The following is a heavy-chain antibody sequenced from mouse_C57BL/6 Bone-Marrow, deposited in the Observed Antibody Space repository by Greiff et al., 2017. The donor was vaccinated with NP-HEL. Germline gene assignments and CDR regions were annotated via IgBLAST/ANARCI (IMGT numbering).Heavy chain of an antibody. V-gene: IGHV1-22*01. CDR1: GYTFTDYN. Sequence: VQLQQSGPELVKPGASVKMSCKASGYTFTDYNMHWVKQSHGKSLEWIGYINPTNGGTSYNQKFKGKATLTVNQSSSTAYMELRSLTSEDSAVYYCARSTRYYSSSYPFYYAMDYWGQGTSVTVSS. J-gene: IGHJ4*01. D-gene: IGHD1-1*01. CDR2: INPTNGGT. CDR3: ARSTRYYSSSYPFYYAMDY.